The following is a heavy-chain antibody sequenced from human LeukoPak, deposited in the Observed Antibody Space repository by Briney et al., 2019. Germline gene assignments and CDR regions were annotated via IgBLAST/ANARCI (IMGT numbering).Heavy chain of an antibody. CDR1: GYTFASYY. CDR2: INPSGGST. CDR3: ARTHLYYYDSSGYYF. V-gene: IGHV1-46*01. J-gene: IGHJ4*02. Sequence: ASVKVSCKASGYTFASYYMHWVRQAPGQGLEWMGIINPSGGSTSYAQKFQGRVTMTRDMSTSTVYMELSSLRSEDTAVYYCARTHLYYYDSSGYYFWGQGTLVTVSS. D-gene: IGHD3-22*01.